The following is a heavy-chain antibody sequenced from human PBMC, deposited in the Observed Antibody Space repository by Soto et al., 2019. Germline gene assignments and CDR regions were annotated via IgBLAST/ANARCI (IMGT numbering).Heavy chain of an antibody. J-gene: IGHJ6*02. D-gene: IGHD6-6*01. V-gene: IGHV4-31*01. CDR2: NYYSGIT. CDR1: GGSISSGGYY. CDR3: ARGSSIAGLYYGMDV. Sequence: QVQLQESGPGLVKPSQTLSLTCTVSGGSISSGGYYWTWIRQHPGKGLEWIGYNYYSGITYYNPSLNTPVTXPXXXSXYQFSLKLSSVTAADTAVYYCARGSSIAGLYYGMDVWGQGTTVTVSS.